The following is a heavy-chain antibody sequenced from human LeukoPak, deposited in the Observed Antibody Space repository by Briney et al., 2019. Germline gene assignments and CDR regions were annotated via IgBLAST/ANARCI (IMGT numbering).Heavy chain of an antibody. CDR1: GGSISSSNW. CDR3: AREGGNQWLVTRLYYFDY. CDR2: IYHSGST. Sequence: SETLSLTCVVSGGSISSSNWWSWGRQPPGKGLEWIGEIYHSGSTNYNPSLKSRVTISVDKSQNKFSMKLSSVTAAGTAVYYSAREGGNQWLVTRLYYFDYWGQGTLVTVSS. D-gene: IGHD6-19*01. J-gene: IGHJ4*02. V-gene: IGHV4-4*02.